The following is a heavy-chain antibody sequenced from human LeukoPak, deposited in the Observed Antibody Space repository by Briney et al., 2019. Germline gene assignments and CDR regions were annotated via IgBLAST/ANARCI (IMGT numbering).Heavy chain of an antibody. CDR1: GGTFSSYA. J-gene: IGHJ4*02. V-gene: IGHV1-69*04. CDR2: IIPILGIA. Sequence: SVKVSCKASGGTFSSYAISWVRQAPGQGLEWMGRIIPILGIANYAQKFQGRVTITADKSTSTAYMELSSLRSEDTAVYYCARTDRRDGYNWYYFDYWGQGTLVTVSS. D-gene: IGHD5-24*01. CDR3: ARTDRRDGYNWYYFDY.